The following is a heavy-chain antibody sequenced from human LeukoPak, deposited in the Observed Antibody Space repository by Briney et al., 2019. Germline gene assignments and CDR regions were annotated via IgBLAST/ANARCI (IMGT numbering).Heavy chain of an antibody. CDR3: AREVGGIVVVPAANNDYFDY. D-gene: IGHD2-2*01. Sequence: ASVKVSCKASGYTFTSYYMHWVRQAPGQGLEWMGIIYPSGGSTSYAQKFQGRVTMTRDTSTSTVYMELSSLRSEDTAVYYCAREVGGIVVVPAANNDYFDYWGQGTLVTVSS. CDR2: IYPSGGST. J-gene: IGHJ4*02. CDR1: GYTFTSYY. V-gene: IGHV1-46*01.